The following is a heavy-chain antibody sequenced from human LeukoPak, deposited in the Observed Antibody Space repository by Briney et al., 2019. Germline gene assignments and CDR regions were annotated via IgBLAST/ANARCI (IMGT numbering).Heavy chain of an antibody. CDR1: GFTFSSYG. Sequence: GGSLRLSCAASGFTFSSYGMHWVRQAPGKGLEWVAFIRYDGSNKYYADSVKGRFTISRDNSKNTLYLQINSLRAEDTAVYYCAKVARGFMGAFDIWGQGTMVTVSS. D-gene: IGHD3-10*01. V-gene: IGHV3-30*02. CDR2: IRYDGSNK. CDR3: AKVARGFMGAFDI. J-gene: IGHJ3*02.